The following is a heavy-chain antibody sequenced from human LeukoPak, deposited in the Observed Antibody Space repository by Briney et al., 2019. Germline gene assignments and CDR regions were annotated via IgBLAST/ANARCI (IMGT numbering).Heavy chain of an antibody. CDR2: IYYSGST. V-gene: IGHV4-59*08. CDR1: GGSISSYY. D-gene: IGHD6-13*01. Sequence: SETLSLTCTVSGGSISSYYWSWIRQPPGKGLEWIGYIYYSGSTNYNPSLKSRVTISVDTSKNQFSLKLSSVTAADTAVYYCARGGEQQLGKGTDYYGMDVWGQGTTVTVSS. CDR3: ARGGEQQLGKGTDYYGMDV. J-gene: IGHJ6*02.